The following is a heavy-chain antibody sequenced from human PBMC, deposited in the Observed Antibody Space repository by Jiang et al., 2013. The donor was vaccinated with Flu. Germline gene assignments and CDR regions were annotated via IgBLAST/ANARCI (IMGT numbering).Heavy chain of an antibody. CDR1: GGSISSSSYY. CDR2: IYYSGST. Sequence: GLVKPSETLSLTCTVSGGSISSSSYYWGWIRQPPGKGLEWIGSIYYSGSTYYNPSLKSRVTISVDTSKNQFSLKLSSVTAADTAVYYCARHMYSSSLPFDYWGQGTLVTVSS. D-gene: IGHD6-6*01. J-gene: IGHJ4*02. V-gene: IGHV4-39*01. CDR3: ARHMYSSSLPFDY.